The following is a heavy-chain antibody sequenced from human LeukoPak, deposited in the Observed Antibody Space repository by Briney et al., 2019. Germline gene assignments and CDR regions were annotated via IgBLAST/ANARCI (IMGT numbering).Heavy chain of an antibody. CDR2: INHSGST. D-gene: IGHD4-17*01. CDR1: GGSFSGYY. Sequence: SETLSLTCAVYGGSFSGYYWSWIRQPPGKGLEWIGEINHSGSTNYNPSLKSRVTISVDTSKNQFSLKLSSVTAADTAVYYCARDEAYGDYVKIFDYWGQGTLVTVSS. J-gene: IGHJ4*02. V-gene: IGHV4-34*01. CDR3: ARDEAYGDYVKIFDY.